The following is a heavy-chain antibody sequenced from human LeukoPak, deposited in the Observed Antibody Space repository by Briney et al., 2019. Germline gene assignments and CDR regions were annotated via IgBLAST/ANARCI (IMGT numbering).Heavy chain of an antibody. D-gene: IGHD1-26*01. J-gene: IGHJ4*02. CDR2: INHSGST. Sequence: PSETLSLTCAVYGGSFSGYYWSWIRQPPGKGLEWIGEINHSGSTNYNPSLKSRVTMSVDTSKNQFSLKLSSVTAADTAVYYCAAVGATAGVWFDYWGQGTLVTVSS. CDR1: GGSFSGYY. V-gene: IGHV4-34*01. CDR3: AAVGATAGVWFDY.